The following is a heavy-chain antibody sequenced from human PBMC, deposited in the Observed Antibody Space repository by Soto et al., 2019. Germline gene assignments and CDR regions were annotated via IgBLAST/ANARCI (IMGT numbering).Heavy chain of an antibody. CDR1: GFPFINYA. D-gene: IGHD3-22*01. Sequence: VGSPRLSCAASGFPFINYAMSWVRQAPGKGLEWVSAISGSGGSTYYADSVNGRFTISRDNTKNTLYLQMNSLRADDTAVYYCAKVHYYDGSGSYHYYGMDVWGQGTTVTISS. CDR2: ISGSGGST. J-gene: IGHJ6*02. CDR3: AKVHYYDGSGSYHYYGMDV. V-gene: IGHV3-23*01.